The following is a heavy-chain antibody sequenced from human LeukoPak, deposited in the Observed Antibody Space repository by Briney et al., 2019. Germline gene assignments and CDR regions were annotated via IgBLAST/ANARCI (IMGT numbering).Heavy chain of an antibody. CDR1: GDSISSSSYY. Sequence: SETLSLTCTVSGDSISSSSYYWGWIRQPPGKGPEWIGSIYYSGNTYYNASLKSQVSISIDTSKNQFSLRLTSVTAADTAVYYCARQTGSGLFILPGGQGTLVTVSS. CDR2: IYYSGNT. CDR3: ARQTGSGLFILP. D-gene: IGHD3/OR15-3a*01. V-gene: IGHV4-39*01. J-gene: IGHJ4*02.